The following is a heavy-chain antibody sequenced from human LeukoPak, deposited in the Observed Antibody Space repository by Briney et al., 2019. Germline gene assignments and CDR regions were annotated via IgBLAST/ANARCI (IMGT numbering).Heavy chain of an antibody. V-gene: IGHV4-59*01. CDR3: ARTTEGYCRSTSCYGFYYSYYMDV. CDR2: FYFGDYT. CDR1: GGSISGYY. J-gene: IGHJ6*03. D-gene: IGHD2-2*01. Sequence: SETLSLTCSVSGGSISGYYWSWIRQPPGKGLEWIGNFYFGDYTRYRPSLKSRATISVATSKNQFSLKLNSVTAADTAVYYCARTTEGYCRSTSCYGFYYSYYMDVWGKGTTVTISS.